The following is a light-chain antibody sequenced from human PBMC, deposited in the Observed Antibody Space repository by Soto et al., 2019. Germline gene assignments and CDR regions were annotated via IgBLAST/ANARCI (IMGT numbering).Light chain of an antibody. Sequence: QSVLTQPPSASGTPGQRVTIFCSGSSSNIGTNTVIWYQQLPGAAPKLLIYSDNQRPSGVPDLFSGSKSGTSASLAISGLQSEDEADYYCAAWDVSLVVFGGGTKLTVL. J-gene: IGLJ2*01. V-gene: IGLV1-44*01. CDR1: SSNIGTNT. CDR2: SDN. CDR3: AAWDVSLVV.